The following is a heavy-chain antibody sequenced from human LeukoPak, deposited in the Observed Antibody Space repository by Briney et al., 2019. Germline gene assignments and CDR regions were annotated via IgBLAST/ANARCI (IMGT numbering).Heavy chain of an antibody. V-gene: IGHV3-21*01. CDR1: GFAFSSYS. Sequence: GGSLRLSCAASGFAFSSYSMNWVRQAPGKGLEWVSSISSSSSYIYYADSVKGRFTISRDNAKNSLYLQMNSLRAEDTAVYYCARVGYCGGGSCYLNWFDPWGQGTLVTVSS. J-gene: IGHJ5*02. CDR2: ISSSSSYI. D-gene: IGHD2-15*01. CDR3: ARVGYCGGGSCYLNWFDP.